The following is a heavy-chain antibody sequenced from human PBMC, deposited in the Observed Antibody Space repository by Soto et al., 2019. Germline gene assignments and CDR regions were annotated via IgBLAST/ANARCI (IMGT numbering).Heavy chain of an antibody. J-gene: IGHJ6*02. Sequence: EVQLVESGGGLVQPGRSLRLSCTASGFTFGDYAMSWVRQAPGKGLEWVSFIRNKVYGGTAEYAASVKGRFTISRDDSNSIAYLQMSSLKTEDTAVYYCTRAWSYDSSSYHYGMDVWGQGTTVTVSS. CDR3: TRAWSYDSSSYHYGMDV. CDR2: IRNKVYGGTA. V-gene: IGHV3-49*04. CDR1: GFTFGDYA. D-gene: IGHD3-22*01.